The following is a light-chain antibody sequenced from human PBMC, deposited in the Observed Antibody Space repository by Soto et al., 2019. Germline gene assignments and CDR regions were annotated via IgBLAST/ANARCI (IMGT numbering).Light chain of an antibody. CDR3: QQYNIWPRA. Sequence: EVVVTQSPSTLSVYPGERATLSCRASQSVSSTLACYQQKPGQAPRLLIYGASTRATGIPARFSGSVSGTEFTLTISSLQSEDFAVYYCQQYNIWPRAFGQGTKVEIK. V-gene: IGKV3-15*01. CDR1: QSVSST. J-gene: IGKJ1*01. CDR2: GAS.